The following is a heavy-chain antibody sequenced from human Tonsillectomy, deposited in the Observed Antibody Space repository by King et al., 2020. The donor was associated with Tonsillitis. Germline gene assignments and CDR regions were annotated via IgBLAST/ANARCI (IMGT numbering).Heavy chain of an antibody. Sequence: QLQESGPGLVKPSETLSLTCTVSGGSISNYYWSWIRQPPGKGLEWIGYIYYSGSTNYNPSLKSRVTISVDTSKNQFSLKLSSVTAADTAVYYCAYQVRGSYPARAFDIGGQGTMVTVSS. CDR1: GGSISNYY. CDR3: AYQVRGSYPARAFDI. CDR2: IYYSGST. V-gene: IGHV4-59*01. D-gene: IGHD1-26*01. J-gene: IGHJ3*02.